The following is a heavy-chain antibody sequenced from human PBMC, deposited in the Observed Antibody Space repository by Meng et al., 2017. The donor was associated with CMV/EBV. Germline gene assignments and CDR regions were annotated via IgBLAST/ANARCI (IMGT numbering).Heavy chain of an antibody. CDR1: GGSFRGYY. CDR3: ARRDYSNHYYFDY. CDR2: INHSGST. D-gene: IGHD4-11*01. Sequence: QVQLQQWGAGLLTPSETLSPTGAVYGGSFRGYYWGWIRQPPGKGLEWIGEINHSGSTNYNPSLKSRVTISVDTSKNQFSLKLSSVTAADTAVYYCARRDYSNHYYFDYWGQGTLVTVSS. V-gene: IGHV4-34*01. J-gene: IGHJ4*02.